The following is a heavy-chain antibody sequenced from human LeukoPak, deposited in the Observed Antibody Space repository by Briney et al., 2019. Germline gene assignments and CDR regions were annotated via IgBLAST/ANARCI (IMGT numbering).Heavy chain of an antibody. J-gene: IGHJ5*02. D-gene: IGHD6-13*01. CDR2: MNPNSGNT. CDR3: ARRYSSSWQNWFDP. Sequence: ASVKVSCKASGYTFNSYDINWVRQATGQGLEWMGWMNPNSGNTGYAQKFQGRVTITRNTSISTAYMELSSLRSEDTAVYYCARRYSSSWQNWFDPWGQGTLVTVSS. CDR1: GYTFNSYD. V-gene: IGHV1-8*01.